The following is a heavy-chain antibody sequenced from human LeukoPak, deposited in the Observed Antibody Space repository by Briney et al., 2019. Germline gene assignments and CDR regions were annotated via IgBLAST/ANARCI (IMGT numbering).Heavy chain of an antibody. CDR1: GGSISSSSYY. CDR2: IYYSGST. D-gene: IGHD3-10*01. Sequence: SETLSLTCTVSGGSISSSSYYWGWIRQPPGKGLEWIGSIYYSGSTYYNPSLKSRVTISVDTSKNQFSLKLSSVTAADTAVYYCARDPSGSYQPYFDYWGQGTLVTVSS. J-gene: IGHJ4*02. V-gene: IGHV4-39*07. CDR3: ARDPSGSYQPYFDY.